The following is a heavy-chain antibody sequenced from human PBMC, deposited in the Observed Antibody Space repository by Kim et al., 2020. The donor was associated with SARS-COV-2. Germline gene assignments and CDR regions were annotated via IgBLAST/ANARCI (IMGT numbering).Heavy chain of an antibody. CDR3: AVAYCGGDCYSDYYYYYGRDV. Sequence: SETLSLTCTVSGGSISSYYWSWIRQPPGKGLEWIGYIYYSGSTNYNPSLKSRVTISVDTSKNQFSLKLSSVTAADTAVYYCAVAYCGGDCYSDYYYYYGRDVWVQGTTVTVS. J-gene: IGHJ6*02. V-gene: IGHV4-59*01. CDR2: IYYSGST. D-gene: IGHD2-21*02. CDR1: GGSISSYY.